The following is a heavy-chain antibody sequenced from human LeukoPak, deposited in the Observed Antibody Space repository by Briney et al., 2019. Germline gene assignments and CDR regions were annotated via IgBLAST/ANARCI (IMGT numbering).Heavy chain of an antibody. CDR3: ARGQFWSGYSI. CDR1: GGSFSGYY. Sequence: SETLSLTCAVYGGSFSGYYWSWVRQPPGKGLEWIGEINHRRSTNYNPSLKSRVTMSVDTSKNQFSLNLSTVTAADTAVYYCARGQFWSGYSIWGQGTLVTVSS. CDR2: INHRRST. J-gene: IGHJ4*02. D-gene: IGHD3-3*02. V-gene: IGHV4-34*01.